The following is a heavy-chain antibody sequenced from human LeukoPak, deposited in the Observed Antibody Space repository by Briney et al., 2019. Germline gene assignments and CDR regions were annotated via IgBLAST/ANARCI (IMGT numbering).Heavy chain of an antibody. J-gene: IGHJ3*02. D-gene: IGHD2-2*01. Sequence: GGSLRLSCAASGFTFSSYGMHWVRQAPGKGLEWVAVISYDGSNKYYADSVKGRFTISRDNSKNTLYLQMNSLRAEDTAVYYCAKDPSDIVVVPASGTFDIWGQGTMVTVSS. CDR3: AKDPSDIVVVPASGTFDI. CDR1: GFTFSSYG. CDR2: ISYDGSNK. V-gene: IGHV3-30*18.